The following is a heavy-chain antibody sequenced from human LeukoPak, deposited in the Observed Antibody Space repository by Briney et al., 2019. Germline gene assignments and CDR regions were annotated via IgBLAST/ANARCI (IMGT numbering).Heavy chain of an antibody. V-gene: IGHV3-9*01. Sequence: GRSLRLSCAASGFIFDGYAMHWVREAPGKGLEWVSGISWNSNTIGYADSVKGRFTISRDNAKNSLYLQMNSLRPEDTALYYCAKDAGGYYYYYMGVWGKGTTVTISS. CDR2: ISWNSNTI. D-gene: IGHD1-26*01. CDR1: GFIFDGYA. J-gene: IGHJ6*03. CDR3: AKDAGGYYYYYMGV.